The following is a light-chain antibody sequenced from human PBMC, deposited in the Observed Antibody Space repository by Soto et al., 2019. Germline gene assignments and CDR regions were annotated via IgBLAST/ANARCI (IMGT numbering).Light chain of an antibody. CDR2: DVS. CDR3: EHIHSIPIT. V-gene: IGKV1-5*01. Sequence: EIERTQAASTKCASVGGRVTITCRASQRISGWLAWHQQKPGKAPKLLIYDVSALKRGVPPRFSGSGSGTHFMLTICSLQPEDFATYYCEHIHSIPITFGQGTRLEIK. CDR1: QRISGW. J-gene: IGKJ5*01.